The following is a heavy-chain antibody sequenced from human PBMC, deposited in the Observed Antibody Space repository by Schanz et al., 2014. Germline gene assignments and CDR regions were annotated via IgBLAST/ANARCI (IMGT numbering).Heavy chain of an antibody. CDR3: ARLSVAGRPHVNYWYFDL. CDR2: INPSGGST. CDR1: GYTFTSDS. Sequence: QVQLVQSGAEVKKPGASVKVSCKASGYTFTSDSMHWVRQAPGQGLEWMGMINPSGGSTTYAQKFQGGVTMTRDTSISTAYMEVSRLKSDDTAVYYCARLSVAGRPHVNYWYFDLWGRGTLVTVSS. D-gene: IGHD6-19*01. V-gene: IGHV1-46*01. J-gene: IGHJ2*01.